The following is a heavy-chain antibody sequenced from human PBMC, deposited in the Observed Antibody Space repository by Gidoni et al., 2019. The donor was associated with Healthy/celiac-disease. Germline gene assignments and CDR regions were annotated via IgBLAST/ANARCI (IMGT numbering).Heavy chain of an antibody. Sequence: QVQLQEAGPGLVKPSQTLSLTCTVSGGSLSSGDYSWSWIRQPPGKVLEWIGYIYYSGSTYYNPSLKSRVTISVDTSKNQFSLKLSSVTAADTAVYYCARGQIGYCSGGSCYSDAFDIWGQGTMVTVSS. V-gene: IGHV4-30-4*01. D-gene: IGHD2-15*01. CDR1: GGSLSSGDYS. CDR2: IYYSGST. J-gene: IGHJ3*02. CDR3: ARGQIGYCSGGSCYSDAFDI.